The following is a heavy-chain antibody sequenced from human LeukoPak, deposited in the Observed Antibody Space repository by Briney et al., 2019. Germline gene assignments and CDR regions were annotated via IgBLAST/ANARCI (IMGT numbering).Heavy chain of an antibody. CDR1: GYTLTELS. V-gene: IGHV1-24*01. J-gene: IGHJ4*02. Sequence: ASVKVSCKVSGYTLTELSMHWVRQAPGKGLEWMGGFDPEDGETIYAQKFQGRVTMTEDTSTDTAYMELSSLRSEDTAVYYCATGGRDYVWGSYRYSDFDYWGQGTLVTVSS. CDR2: FDPEDGET. CDR3: ATGGRDYVWGSYRYSDFDY. D-gene: IGHD3-16*02.